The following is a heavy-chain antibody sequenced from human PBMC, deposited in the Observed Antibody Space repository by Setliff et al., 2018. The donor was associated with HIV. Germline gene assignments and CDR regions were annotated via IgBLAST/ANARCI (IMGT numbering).Heavy chain of an antibody. Sequence: PSETLSLTCAVSGYSINSGFHWGWIRQPPGKGLEWIGEITHSGSTNYNPSLKSRVTISVDTSKNQFSLKLTSVTAADTAVYYCARGPVVVIPAPRWRWFDPWGRGTLVTVSS. CDR1: GYSINSGFH. CDR2: ITHSGST. J-gene: IGHJ5*02. V-gene: IGHV4-38-2*01. D-gene: IGHD2-2*01. CDR3: ARGPVVVIPAPRWRWFDP.